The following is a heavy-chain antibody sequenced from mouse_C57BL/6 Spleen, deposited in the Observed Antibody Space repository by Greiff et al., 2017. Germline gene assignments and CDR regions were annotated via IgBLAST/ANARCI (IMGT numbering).Heavy chain of an antibody. D-gene: IGHD2-12*01. J-gene: IGHJ3*01. Sequence: EVKLMESGGGLVQSGRSLRLSCATSGFTFSDFYMEWVRQAPGKGLEWIAASRNKANDYTTEYSASVKGRFIVSRDTSKSILYLQMNALRAESTAIYDCARDASYSWFAYWGQGTLVTVSA. CDR1: GFTFSDFY. CDR2: SRNKANDYTT. CDR3: ARDASYSWFAY. V-gene: IGHV7-1*01.